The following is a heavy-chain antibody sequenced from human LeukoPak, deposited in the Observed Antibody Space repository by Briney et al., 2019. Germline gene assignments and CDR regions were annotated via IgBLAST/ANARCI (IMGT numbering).Heavy chain of an antibody. CDR1: GGSISSGDYY. D-gene: IGHD3-22*01. J-gene: IGHJ4*02. Sequence: NPSETLSLTCTVSGGSISSGDYYWSWIRQPPGKGLEWIGYIYYSGSTYYNPSLKSRVTISVDTSKNQFSLKLSSVTAADTAVYYCARAPAGTMIVDWGQGTLVTVSS. V-gene: IGHV4-30-4*01. CDR3: ARAPAGTMIVD. CDR2: IYYSGST.